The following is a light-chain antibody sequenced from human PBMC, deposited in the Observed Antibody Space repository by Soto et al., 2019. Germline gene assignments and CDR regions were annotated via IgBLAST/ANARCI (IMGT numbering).Light chain of an antibody. V-gene: IGKV1-39*01. J-gene: IGKJ1*01. Sequence: DIQMTQSPSSLSASVGDRATITCRASQSISSYLNWYQQKLGKAPKLLIYAASSLPSGIPSRFSGSGSGTEFTLTISSLQPEDFAIYYCQQSYSTLQTFGQGTKVEIK. CDR2: AAS. CDR3: QQSYSTLQT. CDR1: QSISSY.